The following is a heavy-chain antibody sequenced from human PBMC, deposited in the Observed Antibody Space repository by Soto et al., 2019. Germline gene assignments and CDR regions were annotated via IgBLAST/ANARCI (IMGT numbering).Heavy chain of an antibody. D-gene: IGHD2-2*01. Sequence: QVQLVQSGAEVKKPGSSVKVSCRASGGTFNNYGINWVRQAPGQGLEWMAGIIPIFGTPNYAQKFQGRVTITADKSTSTAYMELNSLRSEDTAVYYCAGRCDGTNCLAHFDYWGQGTLVTVSS. CDR2: IIPIFGTP. CDR3: AGRCDGTNCLAHFDY. CDR1: GGTFNNYG. V-gene: IGHV1-69*06. J-gene: IGHJ4*02.